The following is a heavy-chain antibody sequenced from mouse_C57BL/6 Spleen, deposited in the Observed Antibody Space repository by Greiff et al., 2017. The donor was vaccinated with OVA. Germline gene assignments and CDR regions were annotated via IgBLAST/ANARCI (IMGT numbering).Heavy chain of an antibody. CDR3: ARRLTGSYAMDY. CDR1: GFTFSSYA. V-gene: IGHV5-4*03. CDR2: ISDGGSYT. J-gene: IGHJ4*01. D-gene: IGHD4-1*01. Sequence: EVQRVESGGGLVKPGGSLKLSCAASGFTFSSYAMSWVRQTPEKRLEWVATISDGGSYTYYPDNVKGRFTISRDNAKNNLYLQMSHLKSEDTAMYYCARRLTGSYAMDYWGQGTSVTVSS.